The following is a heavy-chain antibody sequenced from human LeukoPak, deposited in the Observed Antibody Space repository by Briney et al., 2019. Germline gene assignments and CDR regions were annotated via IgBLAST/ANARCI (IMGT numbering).Heavy chain of an antibody. CDR1: GYTFSSYD. CDR2: MNPETGNT. Sequence: ASVKVSCKASGYTFSSYDINWVRQAAGQGLERMGWMNPETGNTGFSQKFQGRVTITRDTSISTAYMELSRLTSEDTGVYYCTRGLPRDGLVVIAAANEYWGQGSLVTVSS. V-gene: IGHV1-8*03. J-gene: IGHJ4*02. D-gene: IGHD2-2*01. CDR3: TRGLPRDGLVVIAAANEY.